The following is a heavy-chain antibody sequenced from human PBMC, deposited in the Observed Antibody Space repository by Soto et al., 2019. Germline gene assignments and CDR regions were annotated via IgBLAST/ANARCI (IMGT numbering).Heavy chain of an antibody. CDR2: IIPVFGTV. Sequence: QVQLVQSGAEVKKPGSSVKVSCRTSGGSFTTHSISWLRQAPGQGLEWMGGIIPVFGTVNYAQRLQDRVTITADESTSTAYMDLSSLKSEDSAVYYCARDPRIYCTSSSCHSYFASWGQETLVTVS. CDR3: ARDPRIYCTSSSCHSYFAS. J-gene: IGHJ4*02. V-gene: IGHV1-69*01. CDR1: GGSFTTHS. D-gene: IGHD2-2*01.